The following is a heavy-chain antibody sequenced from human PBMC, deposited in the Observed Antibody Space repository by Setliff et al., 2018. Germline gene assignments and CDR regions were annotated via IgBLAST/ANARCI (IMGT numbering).Heavy chain of an antibody. CDR1: GGSFSGYY. Sequence: ETLSLTCAVYGGSFSGYYWSWIRQPPGKGLEWIGEINHSGSTNYNPSLKSRVTISVDTSKNQFSLRLTSVTAADTAIYYCARVRNTQNGFFDYWSQGTLVTVSS. J-gene: IGHJ4*02. CDR3: ARVRNTQNGFFDY. V-gene: IGHV4-34*01. D-gene: IGHD1-1*01. CDR2: INHSGST.